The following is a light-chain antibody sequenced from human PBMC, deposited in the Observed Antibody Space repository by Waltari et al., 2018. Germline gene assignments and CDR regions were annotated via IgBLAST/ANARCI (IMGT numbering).Light chain of an antibody. V-gene: IGKV1-39*01. J-gene: IGKJ1*01. CDR2: AAS. Sequence: DIQMTQSPSSLSASVGDRVTITCRASQSISSYLNWYQQKPGKAPKLLIYAASSLQSGVPSRFSGSGSGTDFTLTISSLHPEDFATYYCQQSYSTPVTFGQGTTVDI. CDR1: QSISSY. CDR3: QQSYSTPVT.